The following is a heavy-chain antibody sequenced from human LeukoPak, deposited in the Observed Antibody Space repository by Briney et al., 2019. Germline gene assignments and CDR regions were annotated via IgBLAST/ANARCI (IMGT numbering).Heavy chain of an antibody. CDR3: STGPVRWRQLLDF. V-gene: IGHV3-15*01. D-gene: IGHD5-24*01. Sequence: PGGSLRLSCAASGFTFSNAWMSWVRQAPGKGLEWVGRIKSNTDGGTTDYAAPVKGRFTISRDDSKNTVYLQMNSLKTEDTAVYYCSTGPVRWRQLLDFWGQGTLVTVSS. CDR1: GFTFSNAW. CDR2: IKSNTDGGTT. J-gene: IGHJ4*02.